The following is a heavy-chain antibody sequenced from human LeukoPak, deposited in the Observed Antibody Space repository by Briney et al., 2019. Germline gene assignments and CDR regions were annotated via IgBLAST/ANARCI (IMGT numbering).Heavy chain of an antibody. CDR1: GFTFSTYA. J-gene: IGHJ4*02. Sequence: GGSLRLSCAASGFTFSTYAMSWVRQAPGKGLEWVSGISGSGDTTYYADSVKGRFTISRDNSKNTLYLQMTSLRVEDTAVYFCVSQRDHRVAVAGSFDNWGQGTLISVSP. CDR2: ISGSGDTT. CDR3: VSQRDHRVAVAGSFDN. D-gene: IGHD6-19*01. V-gene: IGHV3-23*01.